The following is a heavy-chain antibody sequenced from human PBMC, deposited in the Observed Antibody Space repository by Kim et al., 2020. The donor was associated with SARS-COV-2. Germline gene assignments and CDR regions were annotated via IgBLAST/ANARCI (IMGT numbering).Heavy chain of an antibody. V-gene: IGHV3-48*04. J-gene: IGHJ4*02. CDR3: ARRMMSSKSPFDY. Sequence: GGSLRLSCAASGFTFSSYSMNWVRQAPGKGLEWISYMRSSTNTIYYADSVKGRFTISRDNAKNSLFLQMNSLRAEDTAVYYCARRMMSSKSPFDYWGQGTLVTVSS. CDR2: MRSSTNTI. D-gene: IGHD3-16*01. CDR1: GFTFSSYS.